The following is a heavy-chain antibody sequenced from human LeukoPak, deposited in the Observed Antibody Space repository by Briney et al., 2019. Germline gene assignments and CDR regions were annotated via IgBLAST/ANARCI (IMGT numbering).Heavy chain of an antibody. CDR1: GGSFSGYY. CDR2: INHSGSA. CDR3: ARGQGTVTTY. J-gene: IGHJ4*02. Sequence: NPSETLSLTCAVSGGSFSGYYWTWIRQPPGKGLEWIGEINHSGSANYNPSLKSRVTISLDTSKNQFSLKLSSVTAADTAVYYCARGQGTVTTYWGQGTLVTVSS. V-gene: IGHV4-34*01. D-gene: IGHD4-17*01.